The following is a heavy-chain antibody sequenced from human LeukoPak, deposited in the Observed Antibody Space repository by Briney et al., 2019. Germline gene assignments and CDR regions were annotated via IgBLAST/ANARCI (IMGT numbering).Heavy chain of an antibody. V-gene: IGHV4-4*02. Sequence: SGTLSLTCAVSGGSISSSNWWSWVRQPPGKGLEWIGEINHSGSTNYNPSLKSRVTISVDTSKNQFSLKLSSVTAADTAVYYCARESSYYYYGSGSYYTPYYYYYMDVWGKGTTVTVSS. D-gene: IGHD3-10*01. CDR2: INHSGST. CDR1: GGSISSSNW. J-gene: IGHJ6*03. CDR3: ARESSYYYYGSGSYYTPYYYYYMDV.